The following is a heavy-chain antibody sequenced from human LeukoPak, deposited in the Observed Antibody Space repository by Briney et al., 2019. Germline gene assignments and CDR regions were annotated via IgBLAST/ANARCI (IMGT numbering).Heavy chain of an antibody. Sequence: GSLRLSCAASGFTFSSYGMSWVRQAPGKGLEWVANIKQDGSEKYYVDSVKGRFTISRDNAKNSLYLQMNSLRAEDTAVYYCAREPGYYYDYWGQGTLVTVSS. D-gene: IGHD3-22*01. CDR2: IKQDGSEK. CDR3: AREPGYYYDY. CDR1: GFTFSSYG. V-gene: IGHV3-7*01. J-gene: IGHJ4*02.